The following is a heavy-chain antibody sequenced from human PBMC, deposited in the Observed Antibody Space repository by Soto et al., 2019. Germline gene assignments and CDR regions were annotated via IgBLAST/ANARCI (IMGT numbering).Heavy chain of an antibody. CDR1: GFTFSSYS. CDR3: ARGVPAAMSYFQY. J-gene: IGHJ1*01. D-gene: IGHD2-2*01. V-gene: IGHV3-48*01. CDR2: ISNSSSII. Sequence: GSLRLSCAASGFTFSSYSMNWVRQAPGKGLEWVSYISNSSSIIYYADSVKGRFTISRDNAKNSLYLQMNSLRAEDTAIYYCARGVPAAMSYFQYWGQGTLVNVPQ.